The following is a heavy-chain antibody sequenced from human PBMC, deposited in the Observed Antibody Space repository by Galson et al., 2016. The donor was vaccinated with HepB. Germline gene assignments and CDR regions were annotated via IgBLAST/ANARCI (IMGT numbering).Heavy chain of an antibody. CDR1: GFTVSSNY. CDR3: AKALAPYCSGGSCFRGFDS. V-gene: IGHV3-23*01. CDR2: ITGGGGTT. J-gene: IGHJ4*02. D-gene: IGHD2-8*02. Sequence: SLRLSCAASGFTVSSNYMSWVRQAPGKGLELVSGITGGGGTTHYADSVKGRFTISRENSKSTLHLQMNSLRAEDTAIYYCAKALAPYCSGGSCFRGFDSWGRGTLVTVSS.